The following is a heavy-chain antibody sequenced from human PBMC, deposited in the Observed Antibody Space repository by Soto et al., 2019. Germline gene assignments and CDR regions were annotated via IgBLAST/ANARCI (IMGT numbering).Heavy chain of an antibody. CDR3: ARGIAAAGTVDY. J-gene: IGHJ4*02. V-gene: IGHV3-30-3*01. D-gene: IGHD6-13*01. Sequence: SLSLSCAASGFTFSSYAMHWVRQAPGKGLEWVAVISYDGSNKYYADSVKGRFTISRDNSKNTLYLQMNSLRAEDTAVYYCARGIAAAGTVDYWGQGTLVTVSS. CDR2: ISYDGSNK. CDR1: GFTFSSYA.